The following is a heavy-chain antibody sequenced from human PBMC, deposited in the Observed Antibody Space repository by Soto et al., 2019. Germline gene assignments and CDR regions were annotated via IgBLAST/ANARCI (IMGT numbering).Heavy chain of an antibody. D-gene: IGHD3-3*01. CDR3: ARSRDYDFWSGYPNWFDH. CDR1: GGSISSYY. Sequence: SETLSLTCTVSGGSISSYYWSWIRQPPGKGLEWIGYIYYSGSTNYYPSLKSRVTISVDTSKNQFSLKLSSVTAADTAVYYCARSRDYDFWSGYPNWFDHWGQGTQVTSPQ. CDR2: IYYSGST. V-gene: IGHV4-59*08. J-gene: IGHJ5*02.